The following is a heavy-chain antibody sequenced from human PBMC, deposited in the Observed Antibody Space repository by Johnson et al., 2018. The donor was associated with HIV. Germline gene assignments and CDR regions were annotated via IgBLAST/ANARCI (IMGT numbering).Heavy chain of an antibody. V-gene: IGHV3-33*06. D-gene: IGHD1-26*01. Sequence: QVQLVESGGGVVQPGRSLRLSCAASGFTFSSYGMHWVRQAPGKGLEWVAVIWYDGSNKYYADSVKGRFTISRDNSKNTLYLQMNSLRAEDTALYYCAKDPSRELLGAFDIWGQGTMVTVSS. CDR2: IWYDGSNK. J-gene: IGHJ3*02. CDR3: AKDPSRELLGAFDI. CDR1: GFTFSSYG.